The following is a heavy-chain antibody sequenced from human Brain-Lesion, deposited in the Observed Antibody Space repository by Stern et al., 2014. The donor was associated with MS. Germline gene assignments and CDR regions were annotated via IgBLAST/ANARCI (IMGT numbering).Heavy chain of an antibody. D-gene: IGHD3-3*01. CDR3: ARDQRGITIFGVVTDYYYLGMDV. CDR1: GYIFTGYY. V-gene: IGHV1-2*02. CDR2: IKPNTGGT. J-gene: IGHJ6*02. Sequence: VQLVESGAEVKKPGASVKVSCKTSGYIFTGYYIHWVRQAPGQGVEWMAWIKPNTGGTKYAQKFQCRVTMSRDTSISTAYVELSSLTSDDTAVYYCARDQRGITIFGVVTDYYYLGMDVWGQGTTVTVSS.